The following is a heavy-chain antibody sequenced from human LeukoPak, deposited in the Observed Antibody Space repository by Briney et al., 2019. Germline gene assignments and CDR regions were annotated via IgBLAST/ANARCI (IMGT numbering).Heavy chain of an antibody. V-gene: IGHV3-66*01. J-gene: IGHJ3*02. Sequence: GGSLRLSCAVSGFTVSSNYMSWVRQAPGKGLEWCSVIYSGGSTYYADSVKGRFTISRDNSKNTLYLQMNSLRAEDTAVYYCARGIVGALDAFDIWGQGTMVTVSS. CDR2: IYSGGST. CDR3: ARGIVGALDAFDI. D-gene: IGHD1-26*01. CDR1: GFTVSSNY.